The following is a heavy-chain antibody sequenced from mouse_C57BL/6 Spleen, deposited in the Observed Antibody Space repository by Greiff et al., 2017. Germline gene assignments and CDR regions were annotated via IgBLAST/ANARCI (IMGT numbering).Heavy chain of an antibody. V-gene: IGHV3-6*01. D-gene: IGHD1-1*01. J-gene: IGHJ3*01. CDR3: ARGDYYYGSPWFAY. CDR1: GYSITSGYY. Sequence: EVQRVESGPGLVKPSQSLSLTCSVTGYSITSGYYWNWIRQFPGNKLEWMGYISYDGSNNYNPSLKNRISITRDTSKNQFFLKLNSVTTEDTATYYCARGDYYYGSPWFAYWGQGTLVTVSA. CDR2: ISYDGSN.